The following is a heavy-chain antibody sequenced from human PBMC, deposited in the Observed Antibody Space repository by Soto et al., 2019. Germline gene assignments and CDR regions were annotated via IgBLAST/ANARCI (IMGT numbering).Heavy chain of an antibody. CDR1: GFTFSNYW. Sequence: EVQLVESGGGLVQPGGSLRLSCAASGFTFSNYWMYWVRQAPGKGLEWVSRINSDGSVSSHADSVKGRLTISRDNVKNTLYLHMDSLRAEDTAVYYCARGDCVGGTCYSLAGSLYYYMGVWGKGTTVTVFS. D-gene: IGHD2-15*01. J-gene: IGHJ6*03. V-gene: IGHV3-74*02. CDR3: ARGDCVGGTCYSLAGSLYYYMGV. CDR2: INSDGSVS.